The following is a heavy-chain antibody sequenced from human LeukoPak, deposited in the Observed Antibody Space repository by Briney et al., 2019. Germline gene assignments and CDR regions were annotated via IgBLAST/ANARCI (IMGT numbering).Heavy chain of an antibody. CDR3: GKNRYSGSLSPFDI. CDR1: KFAFSSYA. Sequence: GGSLRLSCAASKFAFSSYAMSWVRQAPGKGLEWVSAISGGGGNTYYADSVKGRFTISRDNSKNTLYLQMNSPRAEDTAVYYCGKNRYSGSLSPFDIWGQGTMVTVSS. D-gene: IGHD1-26*01. J-gene: IGHJ3*02. V-gene: IGHV3-23*01. CDR2: ISGGGGNT.